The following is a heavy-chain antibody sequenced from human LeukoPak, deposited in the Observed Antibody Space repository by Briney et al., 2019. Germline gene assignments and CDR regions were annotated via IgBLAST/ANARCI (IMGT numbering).Heavy chain of an antibody. CDR1: GGSISSYY. J-gene: IGHJ3*02. Sequence: SETLSLTCTVSGGSISSYYWSWIRQPPGKGLEWIGYIYYSGSTNYNPSLKSRVTISVDTSKSQFSLKLSSVTAADTAVYYCARREVTLRAFDIWGQGTMVTVSS. CDR2: IYYSGST. D-gene: IGHD4-23*01. CDR3: ARREVTLRAFDI. V-gene: IGHV4-59*08.